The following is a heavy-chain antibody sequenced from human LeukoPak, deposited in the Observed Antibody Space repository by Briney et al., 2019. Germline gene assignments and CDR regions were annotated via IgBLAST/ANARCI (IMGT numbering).Heavy chain of an antibody. CDR3: AKFVTGYSSSWYHYYYYMDV. CDR1: GFTFSSYG. Sequence: GGSLRLSCAASGFTFSSYGMHWVRQAPGKGLEWVAFIRYDGSNKYYADSVKGRFTISRDNSKNTLYLQMNSLRAEDTAVYYCAKFVTGYSSSWYHYYYYMDVWGKGTTVTVS. J-gene: IGHJ6*03. D-gene: IGHD6-13*01. V-gene: IGHV3-30*02. CDR2: IRYDGSNK.